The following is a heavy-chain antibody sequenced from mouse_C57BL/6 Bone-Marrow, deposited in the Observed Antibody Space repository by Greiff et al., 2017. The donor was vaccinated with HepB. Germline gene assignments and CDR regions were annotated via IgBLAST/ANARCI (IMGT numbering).Heavy chain of an antibody. CDR1: GYTFTSYW. J-gene: IGHJ2*01. CDR2: IHPNSGST. CDR3: AREDYGSSYDFDY. V-gene: IGHV1-64*01. Sequence: QVQLQQPGAELVKPGASVKLSCKASGYTFTSYWMHWVKQRPGQGLEWIGMIHPNSGSTNYNEKFKSKATLTVDKSSSTAYMQLSSLTSEDSAVYDYAREDYGSSYDFDYWGQGTTLTVSS. D-gene: IGHD1-1*01.